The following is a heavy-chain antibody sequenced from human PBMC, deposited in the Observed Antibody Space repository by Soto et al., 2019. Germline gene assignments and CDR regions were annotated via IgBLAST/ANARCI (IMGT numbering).Heavy chain of an antibody. CDR2: ISGSGGST. Sequence: PGGSLRLSCAASGFTFSSYAMSWVRQAPGKGLEWVSAISGSGGSTYYADSVKGRFTISRDNSKNTLYLQMNSLRAEDTAVYYCAKTYDFWSGYYNGGSFDAFDIWGQGTMVTVSS. CDR1: GFTFSSYA. CDR3: AKTYDFWSGYYNGGSFDAFDI. D-gene: IGHD3-3*01. J-gene: IGHJ3*02. V-gene: IGHV3-23*01.